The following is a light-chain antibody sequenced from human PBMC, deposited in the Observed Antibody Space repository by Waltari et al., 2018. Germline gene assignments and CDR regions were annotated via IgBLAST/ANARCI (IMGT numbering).Light chain of an antibody. CDR2: GAS. CDR3: QQYGSSPWT. Sequence: EIVLTQSPGTLSLSPGERATISCRASQSVSSSYLAWYQQKPGQAPRVLIHGASNRATGMPARFRGSGSGTDFTLASGRLEPEDFAVYYCQQYGSSPWTFGQGTKVEIK. V-gene: IGKV3-20*01. CDR1: QSVSSSY. J-gene: IGKJ1*01.